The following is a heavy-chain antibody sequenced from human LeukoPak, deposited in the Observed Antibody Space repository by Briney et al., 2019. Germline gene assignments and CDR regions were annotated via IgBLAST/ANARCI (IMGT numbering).Heavy chain of an antibody. CDR1: GFTFSSYG. J-gene: IGHJ3*02. Sequence: PGGSLRLSCAASGFTFSSYGMHWVRQAPGKGLEWVAFIRYDGSNKYYADSVKGRFTISRDNSKNTVYLQMNSLRADDTAVYYCAKRGAAAVLDAFDIWGQGTMVTVSS. V-gene: IGHV3-30*02. CDR3: AKRGAAAVLDAFDI. CDR2: IRYDGSNK. D-gene: IGHD6-13*01.